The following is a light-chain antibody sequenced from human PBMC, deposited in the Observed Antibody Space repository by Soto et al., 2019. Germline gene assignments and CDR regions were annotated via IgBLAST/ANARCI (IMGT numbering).Light chain of an antibody. J-gene: IGKJ4*01. CDR2: RVS. CDR1: QTITT. CDR3: QQYGNLPLT. V-gene: IGKV3-20*01. Sequence: EIVLTPSPGTLSLSPGERATLSCRASQTITTLAWYQRKPGQAPRLLIYRVSSRATGVPDRFSGSGSGTDYTLTISRLEPEDFAVYYCQQYGNLPLTFGGGTKVDIK.